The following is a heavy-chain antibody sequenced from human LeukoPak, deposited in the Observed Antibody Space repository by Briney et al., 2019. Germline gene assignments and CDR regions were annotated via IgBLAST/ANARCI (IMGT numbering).Heavy chain of an antibody. D-gene: IGHD5-18*01. Sequence: GGSLRLSCAASGFTFSSYSMNWVRQAPGKGLEWVSYISSSSSTIYYADSVKGRFTISRDNAKNSLYLQMNSLRAEDTAVYYCARGRPIIVDTASLYGMDVWGQGTTVTVSS. CDR3: ARGRPIIVDTASLYGMDV. V-gene: IGHV3-48*01. J-gene: IGHJ6*02. CDR2: ISSSSSTI. CDR1: GFTFSSYS.